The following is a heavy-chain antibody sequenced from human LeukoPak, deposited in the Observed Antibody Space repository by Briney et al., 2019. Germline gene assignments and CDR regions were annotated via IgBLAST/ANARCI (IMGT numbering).Heavy chain of an antibody. CDR1: GGSISSSSYY. CDR2: IYYSGST. J-gene: IGHJ5*02. V-gene: IGHV4-39*07. Sequence: SETLSLTCTVSGGSISSSSYYWGWIRQPPGKGLEWIGSIYYSGSTYYNPSLKSRVTISVDTSKNQFSLKLSSVTAADTAVYYCARGLRYFGWLHLNWFDPWGQGTLVTVSS. D-gene: IGHD3-9*01. CDR3: ARGLRYFGWLHLNWFDP.